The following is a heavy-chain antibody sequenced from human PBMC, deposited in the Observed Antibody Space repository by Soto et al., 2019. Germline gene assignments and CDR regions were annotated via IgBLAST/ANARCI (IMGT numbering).Heavy chain of an antibody. V-gene: IGHV1-3*01. J-gene: IGHJ4*02. D-gene: IGHD3-9*01. CDR3: ARNLMVYDILTGYYVAYYFDY. Sequence: ASVKVSCKASGYTFTSYAMHWVRQAPGQRLEWMGWINAGNGNTKYSQKFQGRVTITRDTSASTAYMELSSLRSEDTAVYYCARNLMVYDILTGYYVAYYFDYWGQGTLVTISS. CDR2: INAGNGNT. CDR1: GYTFTSYA.